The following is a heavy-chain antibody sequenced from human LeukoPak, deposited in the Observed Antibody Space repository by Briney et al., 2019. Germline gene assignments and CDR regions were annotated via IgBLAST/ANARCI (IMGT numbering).Heavy chain of an antibody. J-gene: IGHJ6*02. V-gene: IGHV1-18*01. D-gene: IGHD3-16*01. CDR2: ISAYNGNT. CDR1: GYTFTNYG. Sequence: GASVTVSCKASGYTFTNYGISWVRQAPGQGLEWMGWISAYNGNTNYAQKLQGRVTMTTDTSTSTAYMELRSLRSDDTAVYYCARDVITLRLDYYYYYGMDVWGQGTTVTVSS. CDR3: ARDVITLRLDYYYYYGMDV.